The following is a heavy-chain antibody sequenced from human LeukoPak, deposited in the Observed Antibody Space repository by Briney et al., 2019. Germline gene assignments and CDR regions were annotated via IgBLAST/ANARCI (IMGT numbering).Heavy chain of an antibody. J-gene: IGHJ4*02. CDR3: ARPTLWFRIDY. V-gene: IGHV4-39*01. D-gene: IGHD3-10*01. CDR2: IYYSGST. CDR1: GGSISSSSYY. Sequence: SETLSLTCTVSGGSISSSSYYWGWIRQPPGKGLEWIGSIYYSGSTYYNPSLKSRVTISVDTSKNQFSLKLSSVTAADTAVYYCARPTLWFRIDYWGQGTLVTVSS.